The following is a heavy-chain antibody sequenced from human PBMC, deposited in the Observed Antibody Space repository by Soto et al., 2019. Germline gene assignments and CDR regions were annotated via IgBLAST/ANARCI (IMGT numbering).Heavy chain of an antibody. J-gene: IGHJ4*02. CDR1: RDSLKIHE. CDR2: IYDSGST. CDR3: ARSSMVPVDDFAF. D-gene: IGHD3-10*01. V-gene: IGHV4-59*07. Sequence: SYTLAITSSVSRDSLKIHEWAWIRHSPGKGLEWIGNIYDSGSTNYSPALKSRVSMSVDTSKNLFSLKMNSVTAADTAVYYCARSSMVPVDDFAFWGQGTVVTVSS.